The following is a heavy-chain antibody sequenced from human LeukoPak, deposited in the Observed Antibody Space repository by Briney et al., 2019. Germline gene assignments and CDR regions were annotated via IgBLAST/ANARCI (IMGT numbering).Heavy chain of an antibody. CDR1: GGSISTNSYY. CDR3: ARLRMENWFDP. J-gene: IGHJ5*02. CDR2: IYYSGSI. V-gene: IGHV4-39*01. Sequence: PSETLSLTCTVSGGSISTNSYYWGWIRQPPGRGLEWIGSIYYSGSIYYTPSLKSRVTISVDTSKNQVSLNLYSVTAADTAVYYCARLRMENWFDPWGQGTLVTVSS. D-gene: IGHD1-1*01.